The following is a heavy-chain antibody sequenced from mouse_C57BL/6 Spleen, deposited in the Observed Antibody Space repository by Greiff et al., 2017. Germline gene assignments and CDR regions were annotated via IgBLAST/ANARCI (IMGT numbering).Heavy chain of an antibody. CDR1: GFTFSDYG. J-gene: IGHJ2*01. V-gene: IGHV5-17*01. CDR2: ISSGSSTI. Sequence: EVKLQESGGGLVKPGGSLKLSCAASGFTFSDYGMHWVRQAPEKGLEWVAYISSGSSTIYYADTVKGRFTISRDNAKNTLFLQMTSLRSEDTAMYYCARSGAKKFDYWGQGTTLTVSS. CDR3: ARSGAKKFDY. D-gene: IGHD1-1*01.